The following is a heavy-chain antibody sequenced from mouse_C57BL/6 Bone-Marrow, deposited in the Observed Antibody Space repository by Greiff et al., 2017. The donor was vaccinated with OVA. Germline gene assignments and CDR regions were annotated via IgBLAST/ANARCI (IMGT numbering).Heavy chain of an antibody. Sequence: QVQLQQSGAELVRPGTSVKVSFKASGYAFTNYLIEWVKQRPGQGLEWIGVINPGSGGTNYNEKFKGKATLTADKSSSTAYMQLSSLTSEDSAVYFCARNYGFRDYWGQGTTLTVSS. V-gene: IGHV1-54*01. J-gene: IGHJ2*01. CDR1: GYAFTNYL. CDR3: ARNYGFRDY. CDR2: INPGSGGT. D-gene: IGHD1-1*01.